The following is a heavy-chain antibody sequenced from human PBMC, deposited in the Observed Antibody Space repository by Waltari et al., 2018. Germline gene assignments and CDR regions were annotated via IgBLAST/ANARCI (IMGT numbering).Heavy chain of an antibody. V-gene: IGHV1-18*04. CDR2: TNAYNGLT. CDR3: ARTYYYDSRDFDY. J-gene: IGHJ4*02. Sequence: QVQLVQSGGEVKTPGASVKVSCKTSGYTFAIYGISWVRQAPGQGLEWLGWTNAYNGLTKYAQTVQDRATMTTDASASTAYMELRSLRSDDTAMYYCARTYYYDSRDFDYWGQGSLVTVSS. D-gene: IGHD3-22*01. CDR1: GYTFAIYG.